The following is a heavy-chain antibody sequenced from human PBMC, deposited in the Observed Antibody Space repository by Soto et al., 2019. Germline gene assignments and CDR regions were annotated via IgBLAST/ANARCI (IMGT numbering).Heavy chain of an antibody. CDR2: INHSGST. D-gene: IGHD6-19*01. CDR1: GGSFSGYY. V-gene: IGHV4-34*01. J-gene: IGHJ4*02. Sequence: SETLSLTCAVYGGSFSGYYWSWIRQPPGKGLEWIGEINHSGSTNYNPSLKSRVTISVDTSKNQFSLKLSSVTAADTAVYYCARSIGPDAGVGKEGWYFDYWGQGTLVTVSS. CDR3: ARSIGPDAGVGKEGWYFDY.